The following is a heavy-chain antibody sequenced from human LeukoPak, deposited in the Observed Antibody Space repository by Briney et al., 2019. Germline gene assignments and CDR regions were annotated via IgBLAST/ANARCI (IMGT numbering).Heavy chain of an antibody. J-gene: IGHJ4*02. CDR3: ARLGGDYAPFDY. Sequence: PGRSLRLSCAASEFTFSSYAMHWVRQAPGKGLEWVAVISYDGGNKYYADSVKGRFTISRDNAKNSLYLQMNSLRAEDTAVYYCARLGGDYAPFDYWGQGTLVTVSS. D-gene: IGHD4-17*01. CDR1: EFTFSSYA. CDR2: ISYDGGNK. V-gene: IGHV3-30*04.